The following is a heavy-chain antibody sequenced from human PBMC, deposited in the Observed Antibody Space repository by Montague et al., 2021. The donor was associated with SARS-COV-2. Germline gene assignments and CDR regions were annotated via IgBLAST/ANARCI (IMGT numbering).Heavy chain of an antibody. CDR1: GRSFSGYY. CDR2: INHSGST. CDR3: ARVRYYGSGTSLGMDV. D-gene: IGHD3-10*01. J-gene: IGHJ6*02. V-gene: IGHV4-34*01. Sequence: SETLSLTCAVYGRSFSGYYWSWIRQPPGKALEWIAEINHSGSTNYNPPLKSRVTISVDTSKNQFSLKLSSVTAADTAVYYCARVRYYGSGTSLGMDVWGQGTTVTVSS.